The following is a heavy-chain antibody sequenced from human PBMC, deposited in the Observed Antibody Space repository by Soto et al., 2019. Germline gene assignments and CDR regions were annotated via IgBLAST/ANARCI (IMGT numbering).Heavy chain of an antibody. CDR2: IIPILGTA. CDR3: ARDPGVARWLQSESVE. J-gene: IGHJ4*02. CDR1: GGTFSSYA. Sequence: QVQLVQSGAEVKKPGSSVKVSCKASGGTFSSYAISWVRQAPGQGLEWLGGIIPILGTANYAQKFQGRVTITADEYTSTAYMELSSLRSEDTAVYYCARDPGVARWLQSESVEWGQGTLVTVSS. V-gene: IGHV1-69*01. D-gene: IGHD5-12*01.